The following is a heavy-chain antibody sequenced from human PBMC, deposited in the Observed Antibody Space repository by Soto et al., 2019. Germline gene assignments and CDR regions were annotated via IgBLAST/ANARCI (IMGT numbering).Heavy chain of an antibody. CDR1: GYTFTSYA. J-gene: IGHJ4*02. CDR2: INVGNGNT. V-gene: IGHV1-3*01. Sequence: ASVKVSCKASGYTFTSYAMHWVRQAPGQRLEWMGWINVGNGNTRYSQKFQGRFTVSRDNARNSVYLQMSSLRAEDTAFYYCAKMEYGLYYSDYGGRGTLVPVSS. CDR3: AKMEYGLYYSDY. D-gene: IGHD2-8*01.